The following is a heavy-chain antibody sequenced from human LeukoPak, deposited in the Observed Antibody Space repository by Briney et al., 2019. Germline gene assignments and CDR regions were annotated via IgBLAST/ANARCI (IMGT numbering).Heavy chain of an antibody. CDR2: ISFSDSRS. Sequence: PGGSLRLSCVASGFTFSTYTMTWVRQAPGKGLEWVSSISFSDSRSFYADSVKGRFTISRDNSKNTLYLQMNSLRAEDTAVYYCAKVRYYYGSGVIDYWGQGTLVTVSS. D-gene: IGHD3-10*01. CDR1: GFTFSTYT. CDR3: AKVRYYYGSGVIDY. V-gene: IGHV3-23*01. J-gene: IGHJ4*02.